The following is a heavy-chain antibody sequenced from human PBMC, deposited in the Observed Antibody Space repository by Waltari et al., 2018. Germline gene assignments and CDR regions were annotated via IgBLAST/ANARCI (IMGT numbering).Heavy chain of an antibody. D-gene: IGHD3-22*01. CDR3: ARDYYDSSGYYYVGY. CDR1: GGTFSSYA. Sequence: QVQLVQSGAEVKKPGSSVKVSCKASGGTFSSYAISWVRQAPGQGLEWMGGIIPIFGTANYAQKFQGRGTITADESTITAYMELSSLRSEDTAVYYCARDYYDSSGYYYVGYWGQGTLVTVSS. V-gene: IGHV1-69*01. CDR2: IIPIFGTA. J-gene: IGHJ4*02.